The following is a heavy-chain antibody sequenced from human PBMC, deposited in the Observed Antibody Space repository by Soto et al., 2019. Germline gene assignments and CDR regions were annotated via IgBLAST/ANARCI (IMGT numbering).Heavy chain of an antibody. CDR3: ARKYYDSSGYGPPSFDP. Sequence: QVQLVQSGAEVKKPGSSVKVSCKASGGTFSSYAISWVRQAPGQGLEWMGGIIPIFGTANYAQKFQGRVTITADESTSTAYMEPSSLRSEDTAVYYCARKYYDSSGYGPPSFDPWGQGTLVTVSS. V-gene: IGHV1-69*01. CDR2: IIPIFGTA. J-gene: IGHJ5*02. CDR1: GGTFSSYA. D-gene: IGHD3-22*01.